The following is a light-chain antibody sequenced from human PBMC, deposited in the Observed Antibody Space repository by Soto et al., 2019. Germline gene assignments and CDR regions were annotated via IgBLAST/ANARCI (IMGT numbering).Light chain of an antibody. CDR2: DAS. Sequence: EIVLTQSPGTLSLSPGERATLSCRASQSVSNNYLAWYQQKPGQAPRLLIYDASNRATGIPARFSGSGSGTDFTLTISSLEPEDFAVYYCQQRSKWPITFGQGTRLEI. CDR3: QQRSKWPIT. V-gene: IGKV3D-20*02. J-gene: IGKJ5*01. CDR1: QSVSNNY.